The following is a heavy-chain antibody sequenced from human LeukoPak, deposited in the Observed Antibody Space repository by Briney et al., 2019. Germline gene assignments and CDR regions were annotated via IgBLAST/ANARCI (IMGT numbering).Heavy chain of an antibody. CDR3: ARESLLGGIDY. V-gene: IGHV3-7*04. J-gene: IGHJ4*02. CDR1: GFTFSSYW. CDR2: IKEDGSEG. D-gene: IGHD3-16*01. Sequence: GGSLRLSCAVSGFTFSSYWMTWVRQAPGKGLEWVATIKEDGSEGYYVDSVKGRFTISRDNAKSSLYLQMNSLRAEDTSIYYCARESLLGGIDYWGQGTLVTVSS.